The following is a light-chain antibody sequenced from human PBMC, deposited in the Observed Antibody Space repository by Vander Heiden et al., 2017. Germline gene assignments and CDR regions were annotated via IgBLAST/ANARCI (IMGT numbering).Light chain of an antibody. CDR2: GAS. CDR3: QQYNNWPPST. J-gene: IGKJ2*01. V-gene: IGKV3-15*01. Sequence: EIVMTQSPATLSVSPGERATLSCRASQSVSSNLAWYQQKPGQAPRLLIYGASTRATGIPARFSGSKSGTEFTLTISSLQSEDFAVYYCQQYNNWPPSTFGPGTKLEIK. CDR1: QSVSSN.